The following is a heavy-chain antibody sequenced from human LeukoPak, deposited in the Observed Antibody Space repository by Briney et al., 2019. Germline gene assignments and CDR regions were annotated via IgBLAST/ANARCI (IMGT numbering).Heavy chain of an antibody. CDR2: IYYSGTT. D-gene: IGHD2-21*01. CDR3: ARGVVIAPQTFDY. CDR1: GGSISSSTYY. Sequence: PSETLSLTCTVSGGSISSSTYYWAWVRQPPGKGLEWIASIYYSGTTYYNPSLKSRVTISVDTSKNQFSLKLSSVAAADTAVYYCARGVVIAPQTFDYWGQGTLVTVSS. V-gene: IGHV4-39*07. J-gene: IGHJ4*02.